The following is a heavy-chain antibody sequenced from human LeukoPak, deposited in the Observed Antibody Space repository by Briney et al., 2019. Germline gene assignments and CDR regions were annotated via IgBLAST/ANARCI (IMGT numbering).Heavy chain of an antibody. J-gene: IGHJ4*02. V-gene: IGHV4-39*01. D-gene: IGHD3-10*01. Sequence: SETLSLTCSVSGGSISSSSYYWGWIRQPPGKGLEWIGTIYYSGTTYYSPSLKSPVTMSIDTSKNQFSLKLSSVTAADTAVYYCARHSEYYSGSGSASGYFDYWGQGTLVTVSS. CDR2: IYYSGTT. CDR1: GGSISSSSYY. CDR3: ARHSEYYSGSGSASGYFDY.